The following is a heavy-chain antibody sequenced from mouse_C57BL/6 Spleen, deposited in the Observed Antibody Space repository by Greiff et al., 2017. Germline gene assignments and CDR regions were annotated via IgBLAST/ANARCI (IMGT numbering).Heavy chain of an antibody. Sequence: EVKLMESGAELVRPGASVKLSCTASGFNIKDYYMHWVKQRPEQGLEWIGRIDPEDGDTEYAPKFQGKATMTADTSSNTAYLQLSSLTSEDTAVYYCTPNYYGSSSWFAYWGQGTLVTVSA. CDR3: TPNYYGSSSWFAY. V-gene: IGHV14-1*01. D-gene: IGHD1-1*01. CDR1: GFNIKDYY. J-gene: IGHJ3*01. CDR2: IDPEDGDT.